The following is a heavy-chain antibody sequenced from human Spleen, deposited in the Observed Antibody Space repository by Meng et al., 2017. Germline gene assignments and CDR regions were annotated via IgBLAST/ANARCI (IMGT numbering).Heavy chain of an antibody. CDR3: ARGATVTTPGDY. CDR1: GFTFSSYS. V-gene: IGHV3-21*01. CDR2: ISSSSSYI. Sequence: VQLVDAGGGLVKPGGSLRLSCAASGFTFSSYSMNWVRQAPGKGLEWVSSISSSSSYIYYADSVKGRFTISRDNAKNSLYLQMNSLRAEDTAVYYCARGATVTTPGDYWGQGTLVTVSS. D-gene: IGHD4-17*01. J-gene: IGHJ4*02.